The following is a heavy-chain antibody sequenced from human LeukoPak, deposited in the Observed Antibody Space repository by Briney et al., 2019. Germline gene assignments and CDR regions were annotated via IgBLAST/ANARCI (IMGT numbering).Heavy chain of an antibody. J-gene: IGHJ4*02. Sequence: GGTLRLSCAASGFTFSSYGMSWVRQAPGKGLEWVSAISGSGGSTYYADSVKGRFTISRDNSKNTLYLQMNSLRAEDTAVYYCARARSGSYGYWGQGTLVTVSS. CDR1: GFTFSSYG. CDR3: ARARSGSYGY. V-gene: IGHV3-23*01. CDR2: ISGSGGST. D-gene: IGHD1-26*01.